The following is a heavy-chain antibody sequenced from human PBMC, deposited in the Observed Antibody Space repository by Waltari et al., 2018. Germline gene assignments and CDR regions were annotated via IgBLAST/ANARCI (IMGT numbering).Heavy chain of an antibody. J-gene: IGHJ4*02. D-gene: IGHD5-12*01. CDR2: IYPGDSDT. V-gene: IGHV5-51*01. CDR1: GYSFTSYW. Sequence: EVQLVQSGAEVKKPGESLKISCTGSGYSFTSYWIGWVRPMPGKGLEWMGIIYPGDSDTRYSPSFQGQVTISADKSISTAYLQWSSLKASDTAMYYCARRAGYSGYATPFDYWGQGTLVTVSS. CDR3: ARRAGYSGYATPFDY.